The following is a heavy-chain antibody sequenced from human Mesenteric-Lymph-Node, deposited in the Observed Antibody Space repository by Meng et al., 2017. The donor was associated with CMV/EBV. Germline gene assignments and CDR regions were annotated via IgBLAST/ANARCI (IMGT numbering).Heavy chain of an antibody. CDR1: GFSFNSHA. Sequence: SGFSFNSHAMRWVRKAPGKGLEWVAVISFDAINRFYADSVKGRFTVSRDNSRNTLYLQMDSLRTEDTAIYYCARRQTTGRPAGPFDSWGQGTLVTVSS. V-gene: IGHV3-30*14. CDR3: ARRQTTGRPAGPFDS. J-gene: IGHJ4*02. CDR2: ISFDAINR. D-gene: IGHD1-1*01.